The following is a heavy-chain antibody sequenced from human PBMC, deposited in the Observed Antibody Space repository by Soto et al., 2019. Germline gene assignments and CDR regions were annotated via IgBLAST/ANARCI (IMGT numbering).Heavy chain of an antibody. J-gene: IGHJ6*02. V-gene: IGHV3-73*02. CDR1: GLTFSGSA. D-gene: IGHD5-12*01. Sequence: EVQLVESGGGLVQPGGSLKLSCAASGLTFSGSAIHWVRQASGKGLEWVGRIRSKANSYATAYAASVRGRFTISRDDSKNTAYLQMNSLKTEDTAVYYCTGISGYLYNYYGMDVWGQGTTVTVSS. CDR2: IRSKANSYAT. CDR3: TGISGYLYNYYGMDV.